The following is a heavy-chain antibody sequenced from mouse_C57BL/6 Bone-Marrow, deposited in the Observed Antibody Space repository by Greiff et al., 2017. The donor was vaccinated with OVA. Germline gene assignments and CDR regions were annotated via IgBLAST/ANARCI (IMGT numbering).Heavy chain of an antibody. J-gene: IGHJ2*01. V-gene: IGHV1-82*01. CDR3: AKDYVGFDY. CDR1: GYAFSSSW. D-gene: IGHD2-4*01. CDR2: LYPGDGDT. Sequence: QVQLQQSGPELVKPGASVKISCKASGYAFSSSWMNWVKQRPGKGLEWIGRLYPGDGDTNYNGKFKGKATLTADKSSSTAYMQLSSLTSEDAAVYFCAKDYVGFDYWGQGTTLTVSS.